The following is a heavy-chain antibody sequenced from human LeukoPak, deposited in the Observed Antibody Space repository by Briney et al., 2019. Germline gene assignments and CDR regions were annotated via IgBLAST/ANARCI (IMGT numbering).Heavy chain of an antibody. Sequence: SETLSLTCTVSGGSISSGSYYWGWIRQPPGKGLEWIGSIYYSGSTYYNPSLKSRVTISVDTSKNQFSLKLSSVTAADTAVYYCARIYCSSTSCSYFDYWGQGTLVTVSS. CDR3: ARIYCSSTSCSYFDY. D-gene: IGHD2-2*01. J-gene: IGHJ4*02. CDR2: IYYSGST. V-gene: IGHV4-39*01. CDR1: GGSISSGSYY.